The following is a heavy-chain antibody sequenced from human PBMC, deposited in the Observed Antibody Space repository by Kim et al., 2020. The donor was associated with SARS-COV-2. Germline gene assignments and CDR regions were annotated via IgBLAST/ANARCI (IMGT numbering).Heavy chain of an antibody. Sequence: GGSLRLSCAASGFTFSSYWMSWVRQAPGKGLEWVANIKQDGSEKYYVDSVKGRFTISRDNAKNSLYLQMNSLRAEDTAVYYCARDIPPGVGPFDPWGQGTLVTVSS. J-gene: IGHJ5*02. D-gene: IGHD3-10*01. CDR3: ARDIPPGVGPFDP. CDR2: IKQDGSEK. V-gene: IGHV3-7*01. CDR1: GFTFSSYW.